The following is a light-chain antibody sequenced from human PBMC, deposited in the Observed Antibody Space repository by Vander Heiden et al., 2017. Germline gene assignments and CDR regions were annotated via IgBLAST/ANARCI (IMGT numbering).Light chain of an antibody. CDR3: QQYYSTPLT. Sequence: DIVMTQSPDSLAVSLGERATINCKPSQSVLYSSNNKNYLAWYQQKPGQPPKLLIYWASTRESGVPDRFSGGGSGTDFTLTISSLQAEDVAVYYCQQYYSTPLTFGGGTKVEIK. J-gene: IGKJ4*01. CDR2: WAS. CDR1: QSVLYSSNNKNY. V-gene: IGKV4-1*01.